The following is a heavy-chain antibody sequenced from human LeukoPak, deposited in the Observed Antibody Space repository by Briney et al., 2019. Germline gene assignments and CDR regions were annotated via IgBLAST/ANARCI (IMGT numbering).Heavy chain of an antibody. D-gene: IGHD3-3*01. CDR1: GFTFDDYA. V-gene: IGHV3-9*01. CDR3: AKDMRGRFWSGYIDFDY. CDR2: ISWNSGSI. Sequence: PGGSLRLSCAASGFTFDDYAMHWVRQAPGKGLEWVSGISWNSGSIGYADSVKGRFTISRDNAKNSLYPQMNSLRAEDTALYYCAKDMRGRFWSGYIDFDYWGQGTLVTVSS. J-gene: IGHJ4*02.